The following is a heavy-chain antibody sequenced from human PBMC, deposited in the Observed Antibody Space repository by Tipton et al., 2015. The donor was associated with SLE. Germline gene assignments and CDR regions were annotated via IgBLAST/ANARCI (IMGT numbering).Heavy chain of an antibody. CDR1: GYTFTSYA. V-gene: IGHV1-3*03. CDR3: ARVSVSGISYNEKFDY. D-gene: IGHD3-10*01. Sequence: QSGPEVKKPGASVKVSCKASGYTFTSYAMHWVRQAPGQRLEWMGWINAGNGNTKYSQEFQGRVPITRDTSASTAYMELRSLRSEDMAVYYCARVSVSGISYNEKFDYWGQGNLVTVSS. J-gene: IGHJ4*02. CDR2: INAGNGNT.